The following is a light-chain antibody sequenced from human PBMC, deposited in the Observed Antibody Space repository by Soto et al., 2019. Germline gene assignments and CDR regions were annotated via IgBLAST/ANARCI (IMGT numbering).Light chain of an antibody. Sequence: QSVLTQPASVSGSPGQTITISCTGTSSDVGDYNYVSWYQQHPGKAPKLMIYEVSNRPSGVSNRFSGSKSGNTASLTISGLQAEDEAEYYCSSYTISNTWVFGGGTKLTVL. CDR1: SSDVGDYNY. CDR3: SSYTISNTWV. V-gene: IGLV2-14*01. CDR2: EVS. J-gene: IGLJ3*02.